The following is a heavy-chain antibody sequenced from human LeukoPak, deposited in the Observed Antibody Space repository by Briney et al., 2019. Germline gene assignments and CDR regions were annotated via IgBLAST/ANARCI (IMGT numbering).Heavy chain of an antibody. CDR3: ARHALYGEVDY. D-gene: IGHD4-17*01. J-gene: IGHJ4*02. CDR2: IYYSGNT. CDR1: GGSISSYY. Sequence: PSETLSLTCTVSGGSISSYYWSWIRQPPGKGLEWIGDIYYSGNTNYNPSLKSRVTISIDTSKNQFSLKLSSVTAADTAVYYCARHALYGEVDYWGQGTLVTVSS. V-gene: IGHV4-59*08.